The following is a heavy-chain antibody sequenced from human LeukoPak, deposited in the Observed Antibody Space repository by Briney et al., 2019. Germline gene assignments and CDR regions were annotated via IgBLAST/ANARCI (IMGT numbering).Heavy chain of an antibody. CDR3: ARVSRSGPYSDAFDI. CDR1: GYTFTSYG. CDR2: ISAYKGNT. V-gene: IGHV1-18*01. Sequence: ASVKVSCKASGYTFTSYGISWVRQAPGQGLEWMGWISAYKGNTNYAQKFQGRVTMTRDTSISTAYMELSRLRSDDTAVYYCARVSRSGPYSDAFDIWGQGTMVTVSS. J-gene: IGHJ3*02. D-gene: IGHD6-19*01.